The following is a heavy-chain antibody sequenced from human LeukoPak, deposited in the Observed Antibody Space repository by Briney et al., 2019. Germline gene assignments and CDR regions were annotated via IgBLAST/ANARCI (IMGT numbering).Heavy chain of an antibody. V-gene: IGHV3-48*04. Sequence: GSLRLSCAASGFTFSSYSMNWVRQAPGKGLEWVSYISSSSSTIYYADSVKGRFTISRDNAKNSLYLQMNSLRAEDTAVYYCARREYYYDSSGYYYNWFDPWGQGTLVTVSS. CDR1: GFTFSSYS. CDR2: ISSSSSTI. J-gene: IGHJ5*02. CDR3: ARREYYYDSSGYYYNWFDP. D-gene: IGHD3-22*01.